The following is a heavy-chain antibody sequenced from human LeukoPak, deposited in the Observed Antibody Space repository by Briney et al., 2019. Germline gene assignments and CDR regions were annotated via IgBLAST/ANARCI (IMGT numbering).Heavy chain of an antibody. V-gene: IGHV1-8*01. D-gene: IGHD5-24*01. CDR1: GYTFTRYE. J-gene: IGHJ4*02. CDR2: MNPNSGNT. Sequence: GASVKVSCKASGYTFTRYEINWVRQATGEGLEWIGWMNPNSGNTGYAQKFQGRVTMTRNTSISTAYMELSSLRSEDTAVYYCAKRRDGYNSNGGDFTGFDYWGQGTLVTVSS. CDR3: AKRRDGYNSNGGDFTGFDY.